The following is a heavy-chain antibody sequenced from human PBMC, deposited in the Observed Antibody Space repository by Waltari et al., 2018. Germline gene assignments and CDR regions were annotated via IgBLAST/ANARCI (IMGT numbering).Heavy chain of an antibody. Sequence: QLQLEHLGPGLVKPSATLSLICAVSGDSMGDSDLWNWVRQSPGKGLEWMWQVHSSGRTNSTPSFASRVPVSVATSTAHFSLRVTSATAADTAVYYCARARGRGLSLDSWGQGILFTVS. CDR3: ARARGRGLSLDS. V-gene: IGHV4-4*02. J-gene: IGHJ4*02. D-gene: IGHD2-15*01. CDR1: GDSMGDSDL. CDR2: VHSSGRT.